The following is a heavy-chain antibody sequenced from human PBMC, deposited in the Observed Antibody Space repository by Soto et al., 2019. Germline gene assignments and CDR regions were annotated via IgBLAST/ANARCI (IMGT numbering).Heavy chain of an antibody. CDR1: GFTFSSYS. Sequence: GESLKISCAASGFTFSSYSMNWVRQAPGKGLEWVSSISSSSSYIYYADSVKGRFTISRDNAKNSLYLQMNSLRAEDTAVYYCARDGTFGYSYGYAFDIWGQGTMVTVSS. D-gene: IGHD5-18*01. V-gene: IGHV3-21*01. CDR3: ARDGTFGYSYGYAFDI. CDR2: ISSSSSYI. J-gene: IGHJ3*02.